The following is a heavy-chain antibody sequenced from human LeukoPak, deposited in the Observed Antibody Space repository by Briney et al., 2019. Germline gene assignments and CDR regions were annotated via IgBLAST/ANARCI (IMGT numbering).Heavy chain of an antibody. CDR1: GFTFSSYS. V-gene: IGHV3-48*04. Sequence: GGSLRLSCAASGFTFSSYSMNWVRQAPGKGLEWVSYISSSSSTIYYADSVKGRFTISRDNAKNSLYLQMNSLRAEDTAVYYCARHKIYYMDVWGKGTTVTVSS. CDR2: ISSSSSTI. CDR3: ARHKIYYMDV. J-gene: IGHJ6*03.